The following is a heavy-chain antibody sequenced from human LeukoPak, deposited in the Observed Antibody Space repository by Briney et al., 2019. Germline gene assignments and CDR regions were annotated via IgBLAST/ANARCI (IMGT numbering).Heavy chain of an antibody. J-gene: IGHJ4*02. Sequence: PGGSLRLSCAASGFTFSSYAMSWVRQAPGKGLEWVSAISGSGGATYYADSLKGRFTISRDNSKNTLYLQMNSLRAEDTAVYYCAKERGYSYGYGVDYWGQGTLVTVSS. D-gene: IGHD5-18*01. V-gene: IGHV3-23*01. CDR1: GFTFSSYA. CDR3: AKERGYSYGYGVDY. CDR2: ISGSGGAT.